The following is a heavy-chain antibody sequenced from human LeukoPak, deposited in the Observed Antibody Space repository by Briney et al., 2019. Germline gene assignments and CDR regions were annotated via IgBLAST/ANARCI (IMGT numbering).Heavy chain of an antibody. CDR2: IIPIFGTA. D-gene: IGHD3-10*01. V-gene: IGHV1-69*13. CDR1: GGTFSSYA. CDR3: ARSPPGTMVRGVIPDYYYYMDV. J-gene: IGHJ6*03. Sequence: GASVKVSCKASGGTFSSYAISWVRQAPGQGLEWMGGIIPIFGTANYAQKFQGRVTITADESTSTAYMELSSLRSEDTAVYYCARSPPGTMVRGVIPDYYYYMDVWGKGTTVTISS.